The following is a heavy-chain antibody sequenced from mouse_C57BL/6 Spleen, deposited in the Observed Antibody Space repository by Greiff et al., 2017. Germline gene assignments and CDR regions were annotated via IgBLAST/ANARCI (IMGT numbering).Heavy chain of an antibody. Sequence: QVQLQQPGTELVKPGASVKLSCKASGYTFTSYWMHWVKQRPGQGLEWIGNINPSNGGTNYNEKFKSKATLTVDKSSSTAYMQLSSLTSEDSAVXDCARGGILLSLRGDYFDYWGQGTTLTVSS. D-gene: IGHD2-10*01. CDR3: ARGGILLSLRGDYFDY. J-gene: IGHJ2*01. CDR1: GYTFTSYW. V-gene: IGHV1-53*01. CDR2: INPSNGGT.